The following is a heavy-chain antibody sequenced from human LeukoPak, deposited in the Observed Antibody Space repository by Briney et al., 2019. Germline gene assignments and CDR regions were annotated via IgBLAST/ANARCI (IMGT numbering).Heavy chain of an antibody. CDR3: ARDVTHCGGDCYSGDY. J-gene: IGHJ4*02. CDR1: GFTFSSYT. CDR2: ISSSSSDI. D-gene: IGHD2-21*02. Sequence: GGSLRLSCAASGFTFSSYTMNWVRQAPGKGLEWVSAISSSSSDINYADSVKGRFTISRDNAKNSLYLQMNSLRAEDTAVYYCARDVTHCGGDCYSGDYWGQGTLVTVSS. V-gene: IGHV3-21*01.